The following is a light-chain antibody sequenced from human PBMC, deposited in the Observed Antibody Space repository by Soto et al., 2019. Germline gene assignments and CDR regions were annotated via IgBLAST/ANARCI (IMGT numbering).Light chain of an antibody. CDR3: HQYGTAPLT. V-gene: IGKV3-20*01. CDR1: QSVAANY. CDR2: GAS. Sequence: EVVLTQSPGTLSLSPGERATLSCRASQSVAANYLAWYQQKRGQAPRLLIHGASSRDTGIPDRFSGSGSGTDFTLTISRLEPEDFSVYYCHQYGTAPLTFGPGTKVDIK. J-gene: IGKJ3*01.